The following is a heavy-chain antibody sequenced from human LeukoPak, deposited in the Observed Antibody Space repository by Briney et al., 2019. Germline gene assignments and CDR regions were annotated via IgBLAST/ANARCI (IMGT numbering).Heavy chain of an antibody. Sequence: ASVKVSCKVSGYTLTELSMHWVRQAPGKGLEWMGGFDPEDGETIYAQKFQGRVTMTEDTSTDTAYMELSSLRSEDTALYYCAKDPTPSWELGYAFDIWGQGTMVTVSS. V-gene: IGHV1-24*01. CDR1: GYTLTELS. CDR2: FDPEDGET. CDR3: AKDPTPSWELGYAFDI. J-gene: IGHJ3*02. D-gene: IGHD1-26*01.